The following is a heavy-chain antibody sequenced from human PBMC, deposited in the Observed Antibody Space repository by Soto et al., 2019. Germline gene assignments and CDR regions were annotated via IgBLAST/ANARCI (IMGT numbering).Heavy chain of an antibody. Sequence: ASVKVSCKASGYTFTSYGISWVRQAPGQGLEWMGWISAYNGNTNYAQKLQGRVTMTTDTSTSTAYMELRSLRSDDTAVYYCARVRLISRGSSWHYFDYWGQGTLVTVSS. CDR2: ISAYNGNT. V-gene: IGHV1-18*01. CDR1: GYTFTSYG. D-gene: IGHD6-13*01. CDR3: ARVRLISRGSSWHYFDY. J-gene: IGHJ4*02.